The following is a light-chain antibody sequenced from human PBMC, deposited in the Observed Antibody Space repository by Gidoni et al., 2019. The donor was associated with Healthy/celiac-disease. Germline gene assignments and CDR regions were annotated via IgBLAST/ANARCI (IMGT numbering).Light chain of an antibody. Sequence: QSALTPPASVSGSPALSITISCTGTSSDVGCYNYVSWYQQHPGKAPKLMIYEVSNRPSGVSNRFSGSKSGNTASLTISGLQAEDEADYYCSSYTSSSTVVFGGGTKLTVL. CDR3: SSYTSSSTVV. J-gene: IGLJ2*01. CDR1: SSDVGCYNY. V-gene: IGLV2-14*01. CDR2: EVS.